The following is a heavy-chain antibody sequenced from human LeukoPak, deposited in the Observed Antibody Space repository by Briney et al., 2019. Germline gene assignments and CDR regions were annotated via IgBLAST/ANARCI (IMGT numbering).Heavy chain of an antibody. CDR2: MNPNSGNT. Sequence: ASVKVSCKASGYTFTSYDINWVRQTTGQGLEWMGWMNPNSGNTGYAQKFQGRVTMTRNTSISTAYMELSSLRSEDTAVYYCASGQDSSSWFDYWGQGTLVTVSS. V-gene: IGHV1-8*01. CDR1: GYTFTSYD. D-gene: IGHD6-13*01. J-gene: IGHJ4*02. CDR3: ASGQDSSSWFDY.